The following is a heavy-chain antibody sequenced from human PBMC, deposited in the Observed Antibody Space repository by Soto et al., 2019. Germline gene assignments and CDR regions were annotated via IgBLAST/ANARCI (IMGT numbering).Heavy chain of an antibody. CDR2: IYYSGRT. J-gene: IGHJ4*02. CDR3: ARQRTTVVTQAYFDH. V-gene: IGHV4-39*01. CDR1: GESIISSSYY. Sequence: SETLSLTCIVSGESIISSSYYLVCIREPPWNGLELIGSIYYSGRTYYNPSFKSRVTISIDTSKNQFSLKLSSVTATDTAVYYCARQRTTVVTQAYFDHWGQGALVTVSS. D-gene: IGHD2-21*02.